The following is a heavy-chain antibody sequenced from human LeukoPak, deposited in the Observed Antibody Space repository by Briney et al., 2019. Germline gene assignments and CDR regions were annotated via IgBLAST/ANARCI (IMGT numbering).Heavy chain of an antibody. Sequence: KPSETLSLTCAVYGVSFSGYYWSWIRQPPGKGLEWIGEINHSGSTNYNPSLKSRVTISVDTSKNQFSLKLSSVTAADTAVYYCARGLGYCSSTSCYEDYWGQGTLVTVSS. J-gene: IGHJ4*02. CDR1: GVSFSGYY. V-gene: IGHV4-34*09. CDR3: ARGLGYCSSTSCYEDY. D-gene: IGHD2-2*01. CDR2: INHSGST.